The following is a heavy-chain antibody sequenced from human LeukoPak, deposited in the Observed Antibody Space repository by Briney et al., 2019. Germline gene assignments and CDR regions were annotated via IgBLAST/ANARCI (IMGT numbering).Heavy chain of an antibody. J-gene: IGHJ4*02. D-gene: IGHD3-22*01. CDR3: ARKSSGHYPFDC. CDR1: GFTFSTYT. Sequence: GGSLRLSCAASGFTFSTYTMSWVRQGPGKGLEWLSTISPSGDITQYADSVKGQFTISRDNSESTLFLQMTSLRAEDTAVYYCARKSSGHYPFDCWGQGTLVTVSS. V-gene: IGHV3-23*01. CDR2: ISPSGDIT.